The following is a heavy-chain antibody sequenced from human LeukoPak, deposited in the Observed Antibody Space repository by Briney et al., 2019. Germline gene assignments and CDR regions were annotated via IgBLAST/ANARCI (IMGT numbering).Heavy chain of an antibody. CDR1: TSR. CDR2: IGTYGGDT. J-gene: IGHJ5*01. CDR3: ARDLWNFYDDSGYNRDFDS. D-gene: IGHD3-22*01. V-gene: IGHV1-18*01. Sequence: TSRISWVRQAPGQGLEWMGWIGTYGGDTYYAQKFQGRITVTTDTSTSTVYMELRNLRSDDTVVYYCARDLWNFYDDSGYNRDFDSWGQGTLVTVSS.